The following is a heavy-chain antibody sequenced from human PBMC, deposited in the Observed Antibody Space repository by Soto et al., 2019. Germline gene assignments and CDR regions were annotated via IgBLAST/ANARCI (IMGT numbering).Heavy chain of an antibody. CDR1: AFTFSSYW. Sequence: PGGSLRLSCAASAFTFSSYWMNWVRQAPGKGPVWVSRINSDGSITGYADYVKGRFTISRDNAKNTLYLQMNSLSAKDTAVYNSAKDRGYSYGYGVVANPFEYNWFDPWGQGTLVTVSS. D-gene: IGHD5-18*01. CDR3: AKDRGYSYGYGVVANPFEYNWFDP. CDR2: INSDGSIT. J-gene: IGHJ5*02. V-gene: IGHV3-74*01.